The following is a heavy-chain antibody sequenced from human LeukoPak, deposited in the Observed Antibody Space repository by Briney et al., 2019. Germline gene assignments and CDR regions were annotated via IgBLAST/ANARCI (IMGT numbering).Heavy chain of an antibody. CDR1: GYTFTIDN. V-gene: IGHV1-8*01. Sequence: GASVKVSCEASGYTFTIDNIHCVRAATGQGLEWLGWLNPNSGNTGYAQKFQGRVTMTRNTSITTAYMELSSLRFEDTAVYYCARGTYRNDYETDVWGQGTTVTVSS. J-gene: IGHJ6*02. D-gene: IGHD1-1*01. CDR3: ARGTYRNDYETDV. CDR2: LNPNSGNT.